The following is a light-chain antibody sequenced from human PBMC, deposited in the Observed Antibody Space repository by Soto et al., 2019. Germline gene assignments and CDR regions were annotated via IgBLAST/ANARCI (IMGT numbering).Light chain of an antibody. Sequence: EIVMTQSPATLSVSPGERATLSCRASQSVSSDLAWYQQNPGQAPRLLIYGASTRATGIPARFSGSGSGTEFTLTISSLPSEDFAVYYCQQYNNWQKTFGQGTKVDSK. J-gene: IGKJ1*01. CDR2: GAS. CDR1: QSVSSD. CDR3: QQYNNWQKT. V-gene: IGKV3-15*01.